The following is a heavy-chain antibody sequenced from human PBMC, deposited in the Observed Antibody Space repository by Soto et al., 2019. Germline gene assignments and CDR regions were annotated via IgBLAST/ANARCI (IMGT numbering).Heavy chain of an antibody. CDR1: GFTFSSYG. D-gene: IGHD2-15*01. CDR2: IWYDGSNK. V-gene: IGHV3-33*01. CDR3: ARGSYGPSKDIVVVVAASIAFDI. J-gene: IGHJ3*02. Sequence: GGSLRLSCAASGFTFSSYGMHWVRQAPGKGLEWVAVIWYDGSNKYYADSVKGRFTISRDNSKNTLYLQMNSLRAEDTAVYYCARGSYGPSKDIVVVVAASIAFDIWGQGTMVTVSS.